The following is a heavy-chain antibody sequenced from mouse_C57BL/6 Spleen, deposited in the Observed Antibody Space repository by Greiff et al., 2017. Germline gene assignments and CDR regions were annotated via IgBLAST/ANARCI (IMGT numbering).Heavy chain of an antibody. D-gene: IGHD1-1*01. Sequence: EVQLVESGGGLVQPKGSLKLSCAASGFTFNTYAMHWVRQAPGKGLEWVARIRSKSSNYATYYADSVKDRFTISRDDSQSMLYLQMNNLKTEDTAMYYCVRGSYYYGSSLYAMDYWGQGTSVTVSS. V-gene: IGHV10-3*01. CDR1: GFTFNTYA. CDR2: IRSKSSNYAT. J-gene: IGHJ4*01. CDR3: VRGSYYYGSSLYAMDY.